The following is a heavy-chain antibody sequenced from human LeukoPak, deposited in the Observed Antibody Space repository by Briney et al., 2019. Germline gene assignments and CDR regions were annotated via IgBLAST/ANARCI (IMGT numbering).Heavy chain of an antibody. Sequence: GGSLRLSCAASGFSFSNYAMSWVRQAPGKGLEWVSSISGSGETTFFGGSVMGRFTISRDNSKNTLYLQMNSLTPEDTAVYYCAKPHSNDWYFDLWGRGTLVTVSS. D-gene: IGHD4-11*01. V-gene: IGHV3-23*01. CDR3: AKPHSNDWYFDL. CDR1: GFSFSNYA. CDR2: ISGSGETT. J-gene: IGHJ2*01.